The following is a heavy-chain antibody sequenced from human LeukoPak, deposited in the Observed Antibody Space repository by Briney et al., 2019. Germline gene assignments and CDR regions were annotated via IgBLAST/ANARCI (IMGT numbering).Heavy chain of an antibody. CDR1: GYTFTIYG. CDR3: ARETPSGSYRIRLYYFDY. J-gene: IGHJ4*02. V-gene: IGHV1-18*01. CDR2: ISAYNGNT. D-gene: IGHD1-26*01. Sequence: ASVKVSCKASGYTFTIYGISWVRQAPGQGLEWMGWISAYNGNTNYAQKLQGRVTMTTDTSTSTAYMELRSLRSDDTAVYYCARETPSGSYRIRLYYFDYWGQGTLVTVSS.